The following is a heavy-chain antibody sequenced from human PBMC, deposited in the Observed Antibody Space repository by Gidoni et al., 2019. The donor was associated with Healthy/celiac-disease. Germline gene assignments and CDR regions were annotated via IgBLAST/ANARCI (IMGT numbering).Heavy chain of an antibody. CDR2: IYYSGST. J-gene: IGHJ4*02. V-gene: IGHV4-59*08. CDR3: ARRSNQVRGVINPPYYFDY. Sequence: QVQLQESGPGLVKPSETLSLPCTVSGGSISSYYWSWIRQPPGKGLEWIGYIYYSGSTNYNPSLKSRVTISVDTSKNQFSLKLSSVTAADTAVYYCARRSNQVRGVINPPYYFDYWGQGTLVTVSS. D-gene: IGHD3-10*01. CDR1: GGSISSYY.